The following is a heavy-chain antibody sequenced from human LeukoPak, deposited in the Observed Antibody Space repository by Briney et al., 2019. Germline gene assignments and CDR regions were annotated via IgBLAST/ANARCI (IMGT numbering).Heavy chain of an antibody. D-gene: IGHD6-13*01. J-gene: IGHJ4*02. V-gene: IGHV3-64*02. Sequence: PGGSLRLSCAASGFNFINSAMHWVRQAPGKGLEYVSGIARNGGSTYYTDSVKGRFTISRDDSKNKLYLQMGSLRPEDMAVYYCARGGVWQQLAVDYWGQGTLVTVSS. CDR1: GFNFINSA. CDR2: IARNGGST. CDR3: ARGGVWQQLAVDY.